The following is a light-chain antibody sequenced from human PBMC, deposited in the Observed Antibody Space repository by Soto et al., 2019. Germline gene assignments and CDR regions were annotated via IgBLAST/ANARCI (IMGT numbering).Light chain of an antibody. Sequence: EVVMTQSPATLSVSPGERATLSCRASQSVGSKLAWYQQKPGQAPRLLIFDAFTRATGIPARFSGSGSGTEFTLFISSMQSEDFAVYYCQQYNKWPPLTFGGGNKVEI. J-gene: IGKJ4*01. CDR1: QSVGSK. CDR3: QQYNKWPPLT. CDR2: DAF. V-gene: IGKV3-15*01.